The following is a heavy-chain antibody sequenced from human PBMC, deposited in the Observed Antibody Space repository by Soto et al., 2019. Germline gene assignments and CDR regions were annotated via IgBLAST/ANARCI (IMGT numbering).Heavy chain of an antibody. V-gene: IGHV4-31*03. CDR2: IYYIGDT. CDR1: GGSISTAYYY. J-gene: IGHJ4*02. Sequence: QVQLQESGPGLVKPSQTLSLTCTVSGGSISTAYYYWSWIRQHPGKGLEWIGYIYYIGDTNYNTSLKSRVSMSVDTYKNQFSLRLNSVTAADTAVYYCASLTKDLDSWGPGTLVTVSS. CDR3: ASLTKDLDS. D-gene: IGHD3-9*01.